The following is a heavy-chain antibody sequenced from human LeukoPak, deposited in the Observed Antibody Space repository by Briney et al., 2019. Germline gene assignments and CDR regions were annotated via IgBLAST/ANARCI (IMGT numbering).Heavy chain of an antibody. D-gene: IGHD4-17*01. J-gene: IGHJ2*01. V-gene: IGHV4-38-2*02. CDR1: GYSISSGYY. CDR2: IYYSGST. CDR3: ARHPVGTVTAGRTWYFDL. Sequence: RSSETLSLTCIVSGYSISSGYYWGWIRQPPGKGLEWIGSIYYSGSTYYNPSLKSRVTISVDTSKNQFSLKLSSVTAADTAVYYCARHPVGTVTAGRTWYFDLWGRGTLVTVSS.